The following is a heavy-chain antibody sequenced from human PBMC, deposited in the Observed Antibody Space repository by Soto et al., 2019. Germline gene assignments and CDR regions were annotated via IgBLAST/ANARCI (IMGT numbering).Heavy chain of an antibody. CDR1: GYTFTSYG. D-gene: IGHD3-10*01. CDR3: AIWRCGDILPTRGGYFDY. J-gene: IGHJ4*02. Sequence: ASVKVSCKASGYTFTSYGISWVRQAPGQGLEWMGWISAYNGNTNYAQKLQGRVTMTTDTSTSTAYMELRSLRSEDTAVYYCAIWRCGDILPTRGGYFDYWGQGTLVTVSS. V-gene: IGHV1-18*01. CDR2: ISAYNGNT.